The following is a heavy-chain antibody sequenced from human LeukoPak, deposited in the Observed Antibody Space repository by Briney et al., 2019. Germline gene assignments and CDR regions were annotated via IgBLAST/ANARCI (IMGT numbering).Heavy chain of an antibody. D-gene: IGHD3-22*01. CDR2: IYYTGST. CDR3: VGYDITDYPTHFDY. CDR1: GGSIGSAY. Sequence: SETLSLTCTVSGGSIGSAYWSWLRQPPGKGLEWIGYIYYTGSTNYNPSLKNRVTISVDTSRNQFSLKMSSVTAADTAVYYCVGYDITDYPTHFDYWGQGALVTVSS. J-gene: IGHJ4*02. V-gene: IGHV4-59*01.